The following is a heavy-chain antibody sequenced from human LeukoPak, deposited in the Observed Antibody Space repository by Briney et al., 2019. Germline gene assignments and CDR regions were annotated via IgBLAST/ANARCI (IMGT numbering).Heavy chain of an antibody. D-gene: IGHD1-14*01. Sequence: PGRSLRPSCAGSGFTFSNYGMHWVRQAPGKGPEWVAVISYDGSNKYYADSVKGRFTISRDNSKNTLYLQMNSLRAEDTAVYYCARVKEPSDYYFDYWGQGTLVTVSS. CDR3: ARVKEPSDYYFDY. CDR1: GFTFSNYG. V-gene: IGHV3-30*03. J-gene: IGHJ4*02. CDR2: ISYDGSNK.